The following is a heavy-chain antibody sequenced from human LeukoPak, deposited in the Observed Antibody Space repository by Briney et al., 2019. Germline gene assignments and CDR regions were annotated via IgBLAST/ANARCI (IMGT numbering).Heavy chain of an antibody. J-gene: IGHJ3*02. CDR2: INPNSGGT. Sequence: ASVKVSCKASGYTFTGYYMHWVRQAPGQGLEWMGWINPNSGGTNYAQKFQGRVTMTRDTSISTAYVELSRLRSDDTAVYYCARESRYCSSTSCPFRDAFDIWGQGTMVTVSS. CDR1: GYTFTGYY. D-gene: IGHD2-2*01. V-gene: IGHV1-2*02. CDR3: ARESRYCSSTSCPFRDAFDI.